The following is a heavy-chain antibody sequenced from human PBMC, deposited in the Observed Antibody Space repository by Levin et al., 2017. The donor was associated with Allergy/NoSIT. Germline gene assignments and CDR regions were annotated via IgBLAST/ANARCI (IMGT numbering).Heavy chain of an antibody. CDR3: AKALYRSVNEYSSSSGFDY. J-gene: IGHJ4*02. V-gene: IGHV3-23*01. CDR1: GFTFSSYA. CDR2: ISGSGGST. Sequence: GGSLRLSCAASGFTFSSYAMSWVRQAPGKGLEWVSAISGSGGSTYYADSVKGRFTISRDSSKNTLYLQMNSLRAEDTAVYYCAKALYRSVNEYSSSSGFDYWGQGTLVTVSS. D-gene: IGHD6-6*01.